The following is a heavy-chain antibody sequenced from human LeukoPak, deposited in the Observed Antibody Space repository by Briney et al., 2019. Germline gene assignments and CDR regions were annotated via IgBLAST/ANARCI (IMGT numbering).Heavy chain of an antibody. CDR1: GFTFSNYA. V-gene: IGHV3-23*01. CDR2: LSGSADKT. CDR3: AKGLKGYSSGWYFGY. J-gene: IGHJ4*02. D-gene: IGHD6-19*01. Sequence: GGSLRLSCTASGFTFSNYAMTWIRQAPGKGLEWVASLSGSADKTYHADFVKGRFSISRDNSKNTLYLQMNSLRAEDTAVYYCAKGLKGYSSGWYFGYWGQGTLVTVSS.